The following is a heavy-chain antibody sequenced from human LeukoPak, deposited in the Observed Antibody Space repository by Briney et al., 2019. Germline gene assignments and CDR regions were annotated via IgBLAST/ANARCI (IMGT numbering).Heavy chain of an antibody. D-gene: IGHD1-26*01. CDR1: GFTFSSYW. J-gene: IGHJ4*02. V-gene: IGHV3-7*01. Sequence: PGGSLRLSCAASGFTFSSYWMSWVRQAPGKGLEGVANIKQDGSEKYYVDSVKGRFTISRDNAKNSLYLQMNSLRAEDTAVYYCARHSYWLAYYFDYWGQGTLVTVSS. CDR2: IKQDGSEK. CDR3: ARHSYWLAYYFDY.